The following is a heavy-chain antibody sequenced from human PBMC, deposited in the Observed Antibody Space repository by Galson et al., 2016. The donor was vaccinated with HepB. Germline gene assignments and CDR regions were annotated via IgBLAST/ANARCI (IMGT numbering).Heavy chain of an antibody. CDR3: AKGGFRLLDT. CDR1: GFTFSSYP. CDR2: LDSGGGGRT. J-gene: IGHJ5*02. V-gene: IGHV3-23*01. Sequence: SLRLSCAASGFTFSSYPMTWVRQAPGRGLDSVSSLDSGGGGRTYYADSVKGRFIISRDNSKTALYLQMNSLGAEDTAVYYSAKGGFRLLDTWGQGTLVTVSS. D-gene: IGHD3-10*01.